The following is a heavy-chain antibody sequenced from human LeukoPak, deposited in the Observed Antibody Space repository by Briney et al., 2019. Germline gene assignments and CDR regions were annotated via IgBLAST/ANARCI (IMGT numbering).Heavy chain of an antibody. D-gene: IGHD6-13*01. CDR2: IYYSWCT. J-gene: IGHJ4*02. Sequence: SGTLSLTRMVCGGFLISYYWHWMGPPPGKGLEGIGYIYYSWCTNYNPSLKSRVTISVDTSKNQFSLKLSSVTAADTAVYYCASAFWDSSSWSFDYWGQGTLVTVSS. CDR3: ASAFWDSSSWSFDY. CDR1: GGFLISYY. V-gene: IGHV4-59*01.